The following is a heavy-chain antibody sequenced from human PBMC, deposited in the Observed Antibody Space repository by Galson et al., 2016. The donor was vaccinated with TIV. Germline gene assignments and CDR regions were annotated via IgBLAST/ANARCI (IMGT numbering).Heavy chain of an antibody. D-gene: IGHD2-8*01. J-gene: IGHJ6*02. V-gene: IGHV3-9*01. CDR1: GFTFSQYA. Sequence: SLRLSCAASGFTFSQYAMHWVRQGPGKGLEWVSGISWNSGSIGYADSVKGRFTISRDNAKNSLYLQINSLRTADTALYYCVKDSRIGAMLMGYGLDVWGQGTTVTVSS. CDR2: ISWNSGSI. CDR3: VKDSRIGAMLMGYGLDV.